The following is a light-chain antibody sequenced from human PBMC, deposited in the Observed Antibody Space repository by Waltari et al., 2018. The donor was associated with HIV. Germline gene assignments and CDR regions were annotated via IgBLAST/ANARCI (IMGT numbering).Light chain of an antibody. CDR2: GVT. Sequence: QSSLTQPASMSGSPGQTIAIPCPGSSRDIGCPQFVSWYQQRPGKSPRLLIYGVTIRASGISGRFSGSKSENTASLTISGLQIEDEADYYCTSYTTRNILMFGGGT. V-gene: IGLV2-14*03. CDR1: SRDIGCPQF. CDR3: TSYTTRNILM. J-gene: IGLJ3*02.